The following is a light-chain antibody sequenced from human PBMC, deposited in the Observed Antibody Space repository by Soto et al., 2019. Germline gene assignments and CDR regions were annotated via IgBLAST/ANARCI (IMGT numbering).Light chain of an antibody. CDR1: QSISSF. Sequence: MSLSAASLSSTVGDRVTITCRASQSISSFLNWYQQKPGKAPKVLIYAASRLESGVPSRFRGSGSGTDFTLTISSLQPEDYATYYCQHSNSYSEAFGQRT. CDR3: QHSNSYSEA. V-gene: IGKV1-39*01. CDR2: AAS. J-gene: IGKJ1*01.